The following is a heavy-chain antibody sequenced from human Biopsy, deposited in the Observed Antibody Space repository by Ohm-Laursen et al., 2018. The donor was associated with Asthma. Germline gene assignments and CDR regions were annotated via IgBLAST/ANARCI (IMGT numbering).Heavy chain of an antibody. D-gene: IGHD3-3*02. CDR1: GITFSSSG. CDR2: ISMDGNVK. V-gene: IGHV3-30*03. CDR3: ARTFHFWSPYHAEHYQL. Sequence: SLRLSCSASGITFSSSGMHWVRQAPGKGLEWVAFISMDGNVKNYADSVKGRFTISRDNSKTTVYLQMDSLRAEDTAVYYCARTFHFWSPYHAEHYQLWGQGTLVTVSS. J-gene: IGHJ1*01.